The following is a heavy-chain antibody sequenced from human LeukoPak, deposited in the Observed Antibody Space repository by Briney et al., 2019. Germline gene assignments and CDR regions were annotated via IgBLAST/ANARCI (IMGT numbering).Heavy chain of an antibody. CDR1: GFTFSGYG. CDR3: EKIQGYFDY. CDR2: ITGSGGTT. Sequence: PGGSLRLSCAASGFTFSGYGMSWVRQAPGKGPQWVSAITGSGGTTYYADSVKGRFTISRDNSKNTLYLQMNSLRAEDTAVYYCEKIQGYFDYWGQGNLVTVSS. V-gene: IGHV3-23*01. J-gene: IGHJ4*02.